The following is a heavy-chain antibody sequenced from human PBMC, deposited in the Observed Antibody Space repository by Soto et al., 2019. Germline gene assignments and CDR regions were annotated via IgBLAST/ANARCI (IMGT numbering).Heavy chain of an antibody. CDR3: AGWGGHDYNY. J-gene: IGHJ4*02. CDR1: GFTFTDFY. D-gene: IGHD4-4*01. V-gene: IGHV3-7*03. Sequence: EVQLVQSGGGLVQPGGSLRLSCVGSGFTFTDFYMNWVRQAPGKGLEWVANIRPDGSETNYVESVKGRFTTSRDNAKHSLFLQMHSLRADDTAVYYCAGWGGHDYNYWGQGILVTVSS. CDR2: IRPDGSET.